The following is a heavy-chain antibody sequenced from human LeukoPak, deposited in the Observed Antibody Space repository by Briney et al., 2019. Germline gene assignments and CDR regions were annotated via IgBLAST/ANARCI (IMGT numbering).Heavy chain of an antibody. CDR2: ISSASTYK. J-gene: IGHJ6*02. D-gene: IGHD2-2*01. CDR1: GFSFSDYS. CDR3: ARGNEKVKTADMDV. Sequence: GGSLRLSCAASGFSFSDYSINWVRQAPGKGLEWVSSISSASTYKDYAESVRGRFTISRDNAKNSLYLQMNSLRAEDTAVYYCARGNEKVKTADMDVWGQGTTVTVSS. V-gene: IGHV3-21*06.